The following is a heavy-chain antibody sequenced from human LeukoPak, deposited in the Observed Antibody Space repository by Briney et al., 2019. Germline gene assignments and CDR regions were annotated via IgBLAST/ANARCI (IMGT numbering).Heavy chain of an antibody. CDR3: ARDQILGNWFDP. CDR2: INCNSGGA. Sequence: ASVKVSCKASGYTFIGYYIYWVRQAPGQGLEWMGWINCNSGGADYAQKFQGRITMTRDTSISTAYMELSRLRSDDTAVYYCARDQILGNWFDPWGQGTLVTVSS. V-gene: IGHV1-2*02. J-gene: IGHJ5*02. D-gene: IGHD2-15*01. CDR1: GYTFIGYY.